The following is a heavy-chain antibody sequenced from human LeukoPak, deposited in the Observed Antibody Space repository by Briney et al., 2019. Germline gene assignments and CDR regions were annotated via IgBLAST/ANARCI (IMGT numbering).Heavy chain of an antibody. V-gene: IGHV1-2*02. J-gene: IGHJ4*02. Sequence: ASVKLSCNASGYTFTGNYIHWVRHAPRQGLEWMGWINPNSGGTTFAQKFHGRVTMTWDTSISTAYMDLSRLTSDDTAVYCCASAPPYYSLDYWGQGTLVTVSS. CDR3: ASAPPYYSLDY. D-gene: IGHD3-10*01. CDR1: GYTFTGNY. CDR2: INPNSGGT.